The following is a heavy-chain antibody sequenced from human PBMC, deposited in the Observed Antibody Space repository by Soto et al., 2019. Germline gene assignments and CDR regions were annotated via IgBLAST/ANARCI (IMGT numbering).Heavy chain of an antibody. Sequence: EVQLLESGGGLVQPGGSLRLSCAASGFTFSSYAMSWVRQAPGKGLEWVSAISGSGGSTYYADSVKGRFTISRDNSMNTLYLKMNSLRAEDTAVYYCAKDQEASRGWYGNYYGMDVWGQGTTVTVSS. V-gene: IGHV3-23*01. D-gene: IGHD6-19*01. J-gene: IGHJ6*02. CDR2: ISGSGGST. CDR3: AKDQEASRGWYGNYYGMDV. CDR1: GFTFSSYA.